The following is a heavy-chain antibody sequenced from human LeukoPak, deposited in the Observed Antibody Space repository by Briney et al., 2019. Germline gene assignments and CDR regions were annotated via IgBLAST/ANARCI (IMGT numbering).Heavy chain of an antibody. Sequence: ASVKVSCKASGYTFTSYYMHWVRQAPGQGLEWMGIINPSGGSTSYAQKFQGRVTMTRDTSTSTVYMELSSLRSEDTAVYYCARGGFATNGRLLAAAETWGQGTLVTVSS. CDR3: ARGGFATNGRLLAAAET. V-gene: IGHV1-46*01. J-gene: IGHJ5*02. D-gene: IGHD6-13*01. CDR1: GYTFTSYY. CDR2: INPSGGST.